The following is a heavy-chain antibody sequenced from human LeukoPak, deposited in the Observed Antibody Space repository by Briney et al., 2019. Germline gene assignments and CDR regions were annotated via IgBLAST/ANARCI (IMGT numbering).Heavy chain of an antibody. Sequence: GGSLRLSCAASGFSFTSYWMSWVRQAPGKGLEWVANIKQVGSEKYYVDSVKGRFTISRDNARNSLYLEMNSLRAEDTAVYYCARDHRTYAFDIWGQGTMVTVSS. J-gene: IGHJ3*02. V-gene: IGHV3-7*01. CDR1: GFSFTSYW. CDR2: IKQVGSEK. CDR3: ARDHRTYAFDI.